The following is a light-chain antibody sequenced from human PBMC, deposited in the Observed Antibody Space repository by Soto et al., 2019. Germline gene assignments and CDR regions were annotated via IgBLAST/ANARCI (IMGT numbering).Light chain of an antibody. CDR2: AAS. V-gene: IGKV1-39*01. CDR1: QSISSS. CDR3: QQSYSTPYT. Sequence: DIPMAQSPSSLSASVGDRVTITCRASQSISSSLNWYQQKPGKAPKLLIYAASSLQSGVPSRFSGSGSGTDFTLTISSLLPDDFATYYCQQSYSTPYTFGQGTKLEI. J-gene: IGKJ2*01.